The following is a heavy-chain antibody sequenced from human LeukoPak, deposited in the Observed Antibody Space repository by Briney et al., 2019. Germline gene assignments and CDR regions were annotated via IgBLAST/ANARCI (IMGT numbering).Heavy chain of an antibody. CDR3: ASSYYDFWSGYHDAFDI. V-gene: IGHV3-7*01. Sequence: GGSLRLTCAASGFTFSSYWMSWVRQAPGKGVEWVANIKEDGVEKYYVDSVKGRFTISRDNAKKSLYLQMNSLRAEDTAVYYCASSYYDFWSGYHDAFDIWGQGTMVTVSS. CDR2: IKEDGVEK. D-gene: IGHD3-3*01. J-gene: IGHJ3*02. CDR1: GFTFSSYW.